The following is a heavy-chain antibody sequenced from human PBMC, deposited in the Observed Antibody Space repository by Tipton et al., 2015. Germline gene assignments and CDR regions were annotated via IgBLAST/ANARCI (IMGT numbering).Heavy chain of an antibody. V-gene: IGHV3-7*01. D-gene: IGHD7-27*01. CDR2: IKGDGSEK. CDR1: GFTFSTSW. Sequence: SLRLSCAASGFTFSTSWMTWVRQAPGKGLEWVAMIKGDGSEKTYVDSVRGRFTISRDNAKRSLYLQMDSLRADDTAVYYCARDRPGANYFDYWGQGTLVTVSS. CDR3: ARDRPGANYFDY. J-gene: IGHJ4*02.